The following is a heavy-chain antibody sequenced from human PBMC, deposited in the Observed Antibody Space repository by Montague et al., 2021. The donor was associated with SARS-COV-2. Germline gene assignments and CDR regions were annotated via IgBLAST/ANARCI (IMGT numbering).Heavy chain of an antibody. CDR1: GFTFSKFG. J-gene: IGHJ4*02. V-gene: IGHV3-23*01. Sequence: SLRLSCAASGFTFSKFGMNWVRQAPGKGLEWVSTIDSAGGATYYADSVRGRFAISRDNSKNILSLQMDSLTADDTAVYYCASSNFFDYWGQGTLVTVSS. CDR2: IDSAGGAT. CDR3: ASSNFFDY. D-gene: IGHD6-6*01.